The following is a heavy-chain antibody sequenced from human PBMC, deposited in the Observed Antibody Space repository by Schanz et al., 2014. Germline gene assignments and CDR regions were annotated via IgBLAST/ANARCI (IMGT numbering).Heavy chain of an antibody. V-gene: IGHV1-69*09. Sequence: QVQLVQSGADVKKPGASVKVSCKASGYTFTSSGFSWVRQAPGQGPQWMGRISPLLGVANYAQEFQGRLTITADTSTSTAYMELSSLRSEDTAVYYCATCSGGTCHAKPVLDNWGQGTLVTVSS. CDR2: ISPLLGVA. J-gene: IGHJ4*02. CDR3: ATCSGGTCHAKPVLDN. CDR1: GYTFTSSG. D-gene: IGHD2-15*01.